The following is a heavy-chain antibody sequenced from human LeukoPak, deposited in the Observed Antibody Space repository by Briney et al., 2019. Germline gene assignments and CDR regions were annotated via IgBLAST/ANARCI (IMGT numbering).Heavy chain of an antibody. V-gene: IGHV1-2*04. CDR3: ARARMVRGVISSWFDP. J-gene: IGHJ5*02. Sequence: ASVKVSCKASGYTFTGYYMHWVRQAPGRGLEWMGWINPNSGGTNYAQKFQGWVTMTRDTSISTAYMELSRLRSDDTAVYYCARARMVRGVISSWFDPWGQGTLVTVSS. D-gene: IGHD3-10*01. CDR1: GYTFTGYY. CDR2: INPNSGGT.